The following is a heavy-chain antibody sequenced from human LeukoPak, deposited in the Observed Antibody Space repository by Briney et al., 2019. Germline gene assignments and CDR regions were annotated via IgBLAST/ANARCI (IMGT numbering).Heavy chain of an antibody. CDR1: GFTFSSYA. CDR2: ISGSGGST. V-gene: IGHV3-23*01. D-gene: IGHD2-15*01. CDR3: AREGGYCSGGSCYDTYYYYYYMDV. J-gene: IGHJ6*03. Sequence: GGSLRLSCAASGFTFSSYAMSWVRQAPGKGLEWVSAISGSGGSTYYADSVKGRFTISRDNAKNSLYLQMNSLRAEDAAVYYCAREGGYCSGGSCYDTYYYYYYMDVWGKGTTVTVSS.